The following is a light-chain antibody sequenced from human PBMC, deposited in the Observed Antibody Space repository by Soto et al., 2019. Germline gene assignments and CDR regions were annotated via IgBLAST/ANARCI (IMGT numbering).Light chain of an antibody. J-gene: IGKJ1*01. CDR1: QSVLHDSNNKNY. V-gene: IGKV4-1*01. CDR3: QQYYSLPWT. Sequence: DIVMAQSPDSLAVSLGERATINCKSSQSVLHDSNNKNYLAWYQQKPGQPPKLLIHWASTRESGVPDRFSGSGSGTDFTLTISSLQAEDVAVYYCQQYYSLPWTFGQGTKVEIK. CDR2: WAS.